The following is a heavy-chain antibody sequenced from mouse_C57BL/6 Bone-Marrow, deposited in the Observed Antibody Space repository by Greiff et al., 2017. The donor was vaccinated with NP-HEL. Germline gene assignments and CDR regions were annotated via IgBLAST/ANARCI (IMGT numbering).Heavy chain of an antibody. Sequence: EVKLVESGGGLVQPGGSLSLSCAASGFTFTDYYMSWVRQPPGQALEWLGFIRNNANGYTTEYSACVKGRFTISRDNSQSILYLQMNALGAEDSATYYCARSIYYDYADDPVYAMDYWGQGTSVTVSS. CDR3: ARSIYYDYADDPVYAMDY. D-gene: IGHD2-4*01. V-gene: IGHV7-3*01. J-gene: IGHJ4*01. CDR2: IRNNANGYTT. CDR1: GFTFTDYY.